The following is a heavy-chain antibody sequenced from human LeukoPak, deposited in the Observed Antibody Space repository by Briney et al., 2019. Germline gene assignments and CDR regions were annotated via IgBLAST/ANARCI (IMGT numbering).Heavy chain of an antibody. J-gene: IGHJ5*02. V-gene: IGHV1-24*01. CDR3: ATRYCSGDDCYSWFDP. CDR1: GYTLTDLS. CDR2: FDPADGEA. D-gene: IGHD2-15*01. Sequence: ASVKVSCKVSGYTLTDLSMHWVRQTPGKGLEWMGGFDPADGEAIYAQKFQGRVTMTEDTSTDTAYMDLSSLRSEDTAVYYCATRYCSGDDCYSWFDPWGQGTLVTVSS.